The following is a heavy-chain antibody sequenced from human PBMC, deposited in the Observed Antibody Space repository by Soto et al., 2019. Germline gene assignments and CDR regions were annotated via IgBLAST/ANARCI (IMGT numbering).Heavy chain of an antibody. CDR1: VASISSGGYY. V-gene: IGHV4-31*03. CDR3: ARESKYDTSGYPPWFAP. D-gene: IGHD3-22*01. Sequence: QVQLQESGPGLVKPSQTLSLTCTVSVASISSGGYYWSWIRQHPGEGLEWIGYIYYSGSTSYNPSLKSRVIISVDTSKNQFSLKLSSVTDADTAVYYCARESKYDTSGYPPWFAPWGQGTLVTVSS. J-gene: IGHJ5*02. CDR2: IYYSGST.